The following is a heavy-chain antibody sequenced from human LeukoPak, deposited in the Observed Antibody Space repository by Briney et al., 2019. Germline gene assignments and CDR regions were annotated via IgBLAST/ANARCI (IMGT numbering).Heavy chain of an antibody. CDR2: INHSGST. D-gene: IGHD2-15*01. J-gene: IGHJ4*02. CDR1: GGSFSGYY. V-gene: IGHV4-34*01. CDR3: ARRGTYCSGGSCYDY. Sequence: SETLSLTCAVYGGSFSGYYWSWIRQPPGKGLEWIGEINHSGSTNYNPSLKSRVTISVDTSKNQFSLKLSSVTAADTAVYYCARRGTYCSGGSCYDYWGQGTLVTVSS.